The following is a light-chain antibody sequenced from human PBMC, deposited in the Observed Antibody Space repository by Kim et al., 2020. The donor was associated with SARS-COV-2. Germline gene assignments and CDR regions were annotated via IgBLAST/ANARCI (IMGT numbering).Light chain of an antibody. J-gene: IGLJ3*02. CDR3: QAWDSSNRV. Sequence: SYELTQPPSVSVSPGQTASITCSGDKLGEKYACWYQQKPGQSPVLVIYQDSKRPSGIPERFSGSNSGNTATLTISGTQAMDEADYYCQAWDSSNRVFGGG. CDR2: QDS. V-gene: IGLV3-1*01. CDR1: KLGEKY.